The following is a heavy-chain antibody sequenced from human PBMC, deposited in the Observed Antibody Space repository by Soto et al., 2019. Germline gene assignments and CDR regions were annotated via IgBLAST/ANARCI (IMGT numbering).Heavy chain of an antibody. V-gene: IGHV2-5*01. J-gene: IGHJ5*02. Sequence: QITLKESGPTLVKPTQTLTLTCTFSGFSLTTAGAGVGWIRQPPGKALEWLALIYWNDDTRYSSSLKIRLTITKDTSKNQVVLRMTNMDPVDTATYYCAHRGYGNYPRDNWFDPWGQGILVIVSS. CDR2: IYWNDDT. D-gene: IGHD4-17*01. CDR1: GFSLTTAGAG. CDR3: AHRGYGNYPRDNWFDP.